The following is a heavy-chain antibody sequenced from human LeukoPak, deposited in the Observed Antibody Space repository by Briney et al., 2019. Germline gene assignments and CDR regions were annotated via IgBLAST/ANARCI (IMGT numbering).Heavy chain of an antibody. CDR1: GGSINNHI. V-gene: IGHV4-59*11. CDR3: ARETAMVLDY. J-gene: IGHJ4*02. Sequence: PSETLSLTYSVSGGSINNHIWSWIRQPPGKGLEWIGYISYSGSANYNPSLKSRVTISVDTSKNQFSLKVTSVTAADTAVYYCARETAMVLDYWGQGTLVAVSS. D-gene: IGHD5-18*01. CDR2: ISYSGSA.